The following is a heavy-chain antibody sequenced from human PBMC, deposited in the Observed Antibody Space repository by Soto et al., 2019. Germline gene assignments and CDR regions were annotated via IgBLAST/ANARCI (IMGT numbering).Heavy chain of an antibody. CDR1: GGSVSSGSYY. CDR3: ARDKITGLFDY. J-gene: IGHJ4*02. D-gene: IGHD2-8*02. Sequence: SETLSLTCTVSGGSVSSGSYYWRWIRQPPGKGLEWIGYIYYSGSTNYNPSLKSRVTISVDTSKNQFSLKLSSVTAADTAVYYCARDKITGLFDYWGQGTLVTVSS. CDR2: IYYSGST. V-gene: IGHV4-61*01.